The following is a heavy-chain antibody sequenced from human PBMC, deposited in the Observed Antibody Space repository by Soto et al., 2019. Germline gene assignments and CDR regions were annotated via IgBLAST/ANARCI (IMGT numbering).Heavy chain of an antibody. J-gene: IGHJ5*02. CDR2: IYYSGST. Sequence: SETLSLTCTVCGGSISSGDYYWSWIRQPPXKGLEWIGYIYYSGSTYYNPSLKSRVTISVDTSKNQFSLKLSSVTAADTAVYYCARDHYSSSWIKETYNWFDPWGQGTLVTVSS. CDR3: ARDHYSSSWIKETYNWFDP. V-gene: IGHV4-30-4*01. CDR1: GGSISSGDYY. D-gene: IGHD6-13*01.